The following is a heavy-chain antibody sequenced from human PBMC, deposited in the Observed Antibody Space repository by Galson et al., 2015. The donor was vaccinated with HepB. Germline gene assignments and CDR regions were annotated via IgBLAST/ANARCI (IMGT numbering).Heavy chain of an antibody. CDR2: IKQDGSEK. V-gene: IGHV3-7*03. Sequence: SLRLSCAASGFTFSSYWMSWVRQAPGKGLEWVANIKQDGSEKYYVDSVKGRFTISRDNAKNSLYLQMNSLRAEDTAVYYCARGPTPKYYYYYYYMDVWGKGTTVTVS. CDR3: ARGPTPKYYYYYYYMDV. CDR1: GFTFSSYW. J-gene: IGHJ6*03.